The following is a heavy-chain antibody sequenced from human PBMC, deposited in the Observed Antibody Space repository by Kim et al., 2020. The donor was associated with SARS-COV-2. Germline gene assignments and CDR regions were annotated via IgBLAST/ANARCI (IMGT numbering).Heavy chain of an antibody. J-gene: IGHJ4*02. CDR2: IYSGGSA. D-gene: IGHD3-9*01. CDR1: GFIVSSNY. CDR3: ARDPDPYDSSPRGY. V-gene: IGHV3-53*01. Sequence: GGSLRLSCAASGFIVSSNYMNWVRQAPGKGLEWVSIIYSGGSAYYADSVKGRFSISRDNSKNTLYLQMNSLRAEDTAVYYCARDPDPYDSSPRGYWGQGTLVTVSS.